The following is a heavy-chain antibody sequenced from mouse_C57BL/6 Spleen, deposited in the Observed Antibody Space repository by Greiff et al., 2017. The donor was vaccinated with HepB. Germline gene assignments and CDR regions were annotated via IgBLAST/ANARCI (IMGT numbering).Heavy chain of an antibody. CDR3: ARGEGSDYVEPPFDY. J-gene: IGHJ2*01. Sequence: QVQLQQPGAELVKPGASVKLSCKASGYTFTSYWMHWVKQRPGRGLEWIGRIDPNSGGTKYNEKFKSKATLTVDKPSSTAYMQLSSLTSEDSAVYYCARGEGSDYVEPPFDYWGQGTTLTVSS. CDR1: GYTFTSYW. D-gene: IGHD2-13*01. CDR2: IDPNSGGT. V-gene: IGHV1-72*01.